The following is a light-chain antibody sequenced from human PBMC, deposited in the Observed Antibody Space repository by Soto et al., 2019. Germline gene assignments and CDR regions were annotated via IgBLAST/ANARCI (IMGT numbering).Light chain of an antibody. V-gene: IGKV3-20*01. Sequence: EIVLTQSPGTLSLSPGERATLSCRASQSVSSSYLAWYQQKPGQAPRLLIYGASSRATGIPDRFSGSGSGTDITITISRLEPEDFAVYYCQQYASSPPITFGQGTRLEIK. CDR1: QSVSSSY. CDR3: QQYASSPPIT. CDR2: GAS. J-gene: IGKJ5*01.